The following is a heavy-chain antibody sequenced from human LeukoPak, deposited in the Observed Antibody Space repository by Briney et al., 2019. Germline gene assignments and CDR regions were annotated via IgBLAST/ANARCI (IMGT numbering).Heavy chain of an antibody. CDR3: ARDQGQWLVQSFDY. V-gene: IGHV3-48*01. D-gene: IGHD6-19*01. J-gene: IGHJ4*02. Sequence: GGSLRLSCGASGFTFSSYSMNWVRQAPGKGLEWVSYISSSSSTIYYADSVKGRFTISRDNAKNSLYLQMNSLRAEDTAVYYCARDQGQWLVQSFDYWGQGTLVTVSS. CDR1: GFTFSSYS. CDR2: ISSSSSTI.